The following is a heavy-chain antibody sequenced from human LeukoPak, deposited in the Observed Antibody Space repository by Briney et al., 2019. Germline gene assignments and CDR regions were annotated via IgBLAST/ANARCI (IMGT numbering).Heavy chain of an antibody. CDR3: ARSGKWELPKDAFDI. CDR2: IIPIFGTA. V-gene: IGHV1-69*05. Sequence: GASVKVSCKASGGTFSSYAISWVRQAPGQGLERMGGIIPIFGTANYAQKFQGRVTITTDESTSTAYMELSSLRSEDTAVYYCARSGKWELPKDAFDIWGQGTMVTVSS. CDR1: GGTFSSYA. J-gene: IGHJ3*02. D-gene: IGHD1-26*01.